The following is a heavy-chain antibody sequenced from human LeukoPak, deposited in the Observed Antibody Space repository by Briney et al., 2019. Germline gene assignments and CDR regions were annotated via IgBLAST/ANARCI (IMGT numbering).Heavy chain of an antibody. CDR2: IYHSGST. CDR3: ARVRGGSYSSSWYFDY. CDR1: GGSITNTNYY. Sequence: KPSETLSLTCTVSGGSITNTNYYWGWIRQPPGKGLEWIGSIYHSGSTYYNPSLKSRVTISVDTSKNQFSLKLSSVTAADTAVYYWARVRGGSYSSSWYFDYWGQGTLVTVSS. V-gene: IGHV4-39*07. J-gene: IGHJ4*02. D-gene: IGHD6-13*01.